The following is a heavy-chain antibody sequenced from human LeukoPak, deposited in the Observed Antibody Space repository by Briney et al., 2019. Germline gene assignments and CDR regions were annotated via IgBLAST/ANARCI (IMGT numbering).Heavy chain of an antibody. CDR1: GYSISSGYY. CDR2: IYHSGST. D-gene: IGHD3/OR15-3a*01. Sequence: PSETLSLTCAVSGYSISSGYYWGWIRQPPGKGLEWIGSIYHSGSTYYNPSLKSRVTISVDTSKNQFFLKLSSVTAADTAVYYCATYNTFRLGFDYWGQGTLVTVSS. V-gene: IGHV4-38-2*01. J-gene: IGHJ4*02. CDR3: ATYNTFRLGFDY.